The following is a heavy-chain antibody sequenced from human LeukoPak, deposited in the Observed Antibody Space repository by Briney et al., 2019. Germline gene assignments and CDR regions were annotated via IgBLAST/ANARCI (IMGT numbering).Heavy chain of an antibody. CDR1: GGSIGNFY. CDR3: ARAVHYSGTSDQYTGGWYYFDF. Sequence: PSETLSLTCNVSGGSIGNFYWSWIRQPPGKGLEWIGNINYSGSSNSNPSLKSRATISVDMSRKHFFLDLISVTAADTAVYYCARAVHYSGTSDQYTGGWYYFDFWGQGTRVTVSS. D-gene: IGHD3-10*01. J-gene: IGHJ4*02. CDR2: INYSGSS. V-gene: IGHV4-59*01.